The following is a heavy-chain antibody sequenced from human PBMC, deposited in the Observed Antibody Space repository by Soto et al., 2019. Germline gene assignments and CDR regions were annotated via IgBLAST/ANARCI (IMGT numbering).Heavy chain of an antibody. D-gene: IGHD3-22*01. CDR2: ISYSGSTI. Sequence: GGSLRLSCAASGFTFSSYEMNWVRQAPGKGLEWVSYISYSGSTIYYADSVKGRFTISRDNAKSSLYLQMNDLRAEDTAVYYCARDYYDGSHYYPAGCDYWGQGTLVTVSS. J-gene: IGHJ4*02. V-gene: IGHV3-48*03. CDR1: GFTFSSYE. CDR3: ARDYYDGSHYYPAGCDY.